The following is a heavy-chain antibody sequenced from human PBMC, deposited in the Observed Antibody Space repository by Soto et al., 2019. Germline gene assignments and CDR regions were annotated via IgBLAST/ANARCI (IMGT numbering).Heavy chain of an antibody. CDR1: GASIRSSYW. J-gene: IGHJ4*02. D-gene: IGHD3-10*01. V-gene: IGHV4-4*02. CDR3: ATKWFGELSPFDN. CDR2: ISHFGST. Sequence: SETLSLTCAASGASIRSSYWWSWVRQTPGKGLEWIGEISHFGSTNYSPSLKSRVTISSDKSKNQFSLKVTSMTAADTAVYYCATKWFGELSPFDNWGQGTLVTVSS.